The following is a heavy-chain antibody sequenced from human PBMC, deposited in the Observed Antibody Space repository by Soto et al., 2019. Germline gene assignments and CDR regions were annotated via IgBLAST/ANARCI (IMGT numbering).Heavy chain of an antibody. CDR2: IIPIFGTA. CDR3: ARGNHRWLQLWYFDL. CDR1: GGTFSSYT. J-gene: IGHJ2*01. D-gene: IGHD5-12*01. Sequence: QVQLVQSGAEVKKPGSSVTVSCKASGGTFSSYTISWVRQAPGQGLEWMGGIIPIFGTANYAQKFQGRVTIXXDXSXXTAYMELSSLGSEDTAVYYCARGNHRWLQLWYFDLWGRGTLVTVSS. V-gene: IGHV1-69*12.